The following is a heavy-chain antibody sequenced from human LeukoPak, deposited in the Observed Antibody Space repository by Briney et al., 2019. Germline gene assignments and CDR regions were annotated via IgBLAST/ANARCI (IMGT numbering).Heavy chain of an antibody. CDR3: ARRYCSSTNCYAHDY. Sequence: GGSLRLSCAASGFTFSSYSMNWVRQAPGKGLEWVSSISSSSSYIYYADSLKGRFTISRDNAKNSLYLQMNSLRAEDTAVYYCARRYCSSTNCYAHDYWGQGTLVTVSS. V-gene: IGHV3-21*01. CDR1: GFTFSSYS. D-gene: IGHD2-2*01. CDR2: ISSSSSYI. J-gene: IGHJ4*02.